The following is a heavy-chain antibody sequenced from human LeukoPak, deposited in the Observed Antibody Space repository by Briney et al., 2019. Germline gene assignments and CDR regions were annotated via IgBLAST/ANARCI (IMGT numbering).Heavy chain of an antibody. D-gene: IGHD2-15*01. CDR1: GFTFSSYA. V-gene: IGHV3-30-3*01. CDR3: ARGSKIVVVVAATGYYYGMDV. J-gene: IGHJ6*02. Sequence: GGSLRLSCAASGFTFSSYAMHWVRQAPGKGLEWVAVISYDGSNKYYADSVKGRFTISRDNSKNTLYLQMNSLRAEDTAVYYSARGSKIVVVVAATGYYYGMDVWGQGTTVTVSS. CDR2: ISYDGSNK.